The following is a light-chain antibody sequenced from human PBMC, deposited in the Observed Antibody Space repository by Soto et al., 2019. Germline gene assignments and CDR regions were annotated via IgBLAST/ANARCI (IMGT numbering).Light chain of an antibody. CDR3: NAQADNGKHV. CDR1: SNDVGHSSF. CDR2: EVS. V-gene: IGLV2-8*02. J-gene: IGLJ1*01. Sequence: QSALTQPPSASRSPGQSVTISCTGNSNDVGHSSFISWYQQHPGKGPKLIIYEVSKRPSGVPDRFSGSKSGNTASLSVSGVQDEDEADYFCNAQADNGKHVFGTGTKLTVL.